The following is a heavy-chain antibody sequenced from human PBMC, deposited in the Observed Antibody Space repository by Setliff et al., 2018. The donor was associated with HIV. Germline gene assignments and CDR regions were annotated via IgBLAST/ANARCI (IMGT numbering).Heavy chain of an antibody. CDR2: IYYSGST. CDR3: AREGPGRSFDWLSGFDP. J-gene: IGHJ5*02. CDR1: GGSISSSSYY. V-gene: IGHV4-39*07. Sequence: SETLSLTCTVSGGSISSSSYYWGWIRQPPGKGLEWIGSIYYSGSTYYNPSLKSRVTISVDTSKNQFSLKLSSVTAADTAVYYCAREGPGRSFDWLSGFDPWGQGTLVTVSS. D-gene: IGHD3-9*01.